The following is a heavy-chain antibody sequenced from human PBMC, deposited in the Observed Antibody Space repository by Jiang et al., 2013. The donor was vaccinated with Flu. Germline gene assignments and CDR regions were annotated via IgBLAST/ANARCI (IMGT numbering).Heavy chain of an antibody. CDR3: ARNFLQRRINYYYYGMDV. V-gene: IGHV1-8*01. J-gene: IGHJ6*02. D-gene: IGHD6-25*01. Sequence: SGAEVKKPGASVKVSCKASGYTFTSYDINWVRQATGQGLEWMGWMNPNSGNTGYAQKFQGRVTMTRNTSISTAYMELSSLRSEDTAVYYCARNFLQRRINYYYYGMDVWGQGTTVTVSS. CDR1: GYTFTSYD. CDR2: MNPNSGNT.